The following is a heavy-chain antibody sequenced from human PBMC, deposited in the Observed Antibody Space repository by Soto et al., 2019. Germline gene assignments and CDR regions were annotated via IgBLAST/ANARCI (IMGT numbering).Heavy chain of an antibody. Sequence: GGSLRLSCAASGFAFSTYAMTWVRQAPGKGLEWVSVISGSGGSSYYAASVKGRFTISRDNSKNTVYLQMNGLRAEDTALYFCAKVTKRAAAGRYEYYTYGMDVWGQGTTVTVSS. J-gene: IGHJ6*02. D-gene: IGHD6-13*01. CDR3: AKVTKRAAAGRYEYYTYGMDV. CDR1: GFAFSTYA. CDR2: ISGSGGSS. V-gene: IGHV3-23*01.